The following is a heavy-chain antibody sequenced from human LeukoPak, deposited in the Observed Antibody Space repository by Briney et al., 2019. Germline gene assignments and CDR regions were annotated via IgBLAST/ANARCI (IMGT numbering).Heavy chain of an antibody. D-gene: IGHD4-17*01. CDR1: GFTFSSYE. CDR2: ISSSGSTI. J-gene: IGHJ4*02. Sequence: PGGSLRLSCAVSGFTFSSYEMNWVRQAPGKGLEWVSYISSSGSTIYYADSVKGRFTIPRDNAKNSLYLQMHSLRAEDTAVYYCVRAADYGDYGGFDYWGQGTLVTVSS. V-gene: IGHV3-48*03. CDR3: VRAADYGDYGGFDY.